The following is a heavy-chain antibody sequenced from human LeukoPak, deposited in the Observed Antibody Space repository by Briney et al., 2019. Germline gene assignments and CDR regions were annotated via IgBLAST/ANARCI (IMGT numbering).Heavy chain of an antibody. Sequence: ASVKVSCKVSGNTLTDLSIHWVRQAPGKGLDWMGGFDPEDGEIIYAEKFQDRVTMTEDPSTDTAYLELSSLRSEDTAVYFCAAEGQWSLVHYFNSWGQGTLVTVSS. CDR2: FDPEDGEI. J-gene: IGHJ4*02. V-gene: IGHV1-24*01. D-gene: IGHD2-15*01. CDR3: AAEGQWSLVHYFNS. CDR1: GNTLTDLS.